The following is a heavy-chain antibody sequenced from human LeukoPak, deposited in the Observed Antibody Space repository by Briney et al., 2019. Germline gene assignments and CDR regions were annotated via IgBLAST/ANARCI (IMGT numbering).Heavy chain of an antibody. V-gene: IGHV4-31*03. D-gene: IGHD5-18*01. J-gene: IGHJ4*02. CDR2: IYYSGST. Sequence: SETLSLTCTVPGGSISSGGYYWSWIRQHPGKGLEWIGYIYYSGSTYYNPSLKSRVTISVDTSKNQFSLKLSSVTAADTAVYYCARGGAGIQLWFDYWGQGTLVTVSS. CDR3: ARGGAGIQLWFDY. CDR1: GGSISSGGYY.